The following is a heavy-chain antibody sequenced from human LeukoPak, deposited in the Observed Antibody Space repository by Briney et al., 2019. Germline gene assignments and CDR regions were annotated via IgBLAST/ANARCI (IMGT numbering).Heavy chain of an antibody. D-gene: IGHD3-10*01. CDR2: ISSSSSYI. J-gene: IGHJ4*02. V-gene: IGHV3-21*01. CDR1: GFTFSSYS. Sequence: GGSLRLSCAASGFTFSSYSMNWVRQAPGKGLEWVSSISSSSSYIYYADSVKGRFTISRDNAKNSLYLQMNSRRAEDTALYYCASVDYYGSGNYYNDVDYWGQGTLVTVSS. CDR3: ASVDYYGSGNYYNDVDY.